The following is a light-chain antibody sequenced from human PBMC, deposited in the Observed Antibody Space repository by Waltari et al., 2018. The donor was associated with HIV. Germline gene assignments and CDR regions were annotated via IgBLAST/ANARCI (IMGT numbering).Light chain of an antibody. CDR3: QSYDSSLNGWV. J-gene: IGLJ2*01. V-gene: IGLV1-40*01. CDR1: SSNIGAGYD. CDR2: GNT. Sequence: QSVLTQPPSVSGAPGRTVTISCTGSSSNIGAGYDVYWYQQCPGTAPRVLIYGNTKRPSGVPYRVSCCKSWSSASLAITELQAGDEADYYCQSYDSSLNGWVFGGGAKLTV.